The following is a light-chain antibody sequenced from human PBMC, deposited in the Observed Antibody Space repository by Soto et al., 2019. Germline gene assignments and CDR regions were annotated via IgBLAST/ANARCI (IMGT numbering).Light chain of an antibody. Sequence: QSVLTQPASVSGSPGQSITISCTVTGSDVRTYNLVSWYQQHPGKVPKLIIYEASKRPSGVSNRFSGSQPGNTASLTVSGLQAEDEADYYCCSYGGDKTYVFASGNKVT. CDR1: GSDVRTYNL. CDR3: CSYGGDKTYV. J-gene: IGLJ1*01. V-gene: IGLV2-23*01. CDR2: EAS.